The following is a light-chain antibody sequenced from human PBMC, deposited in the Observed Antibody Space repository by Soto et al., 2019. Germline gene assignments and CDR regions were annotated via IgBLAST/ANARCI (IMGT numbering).Light chain of an antibody. Sequence: QSALTQPRSVSGSPGQSVTISCTGTSIDVGGYKYVSWYQQLPGKAPKLIIYDVSQRPSGVPDRFSGSKSGNTASLTISGLQPDDESDFYCCSYAGSYSVVFGGGTKLTVL. CDR1: SIDVGGYKY. CDR3: CSYAGSYSVV. CDR2: DVS. J-gene: IGLJ3*02. V-gene: IGLV2-11*01.